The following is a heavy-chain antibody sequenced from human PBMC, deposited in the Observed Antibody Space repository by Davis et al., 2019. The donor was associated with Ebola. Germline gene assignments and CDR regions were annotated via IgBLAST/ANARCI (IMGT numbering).Heavy chain of an antibody. D-gene: IGHD2-15*01. CDR2: IIPFLGIP. CDR1: GGTFSNYA. J-gene: IGHJ4*02. CDR3: AREGPDGGPDFHY. Sequence: SVKVSCKASGGTFSNYAINWVRQAPGQGLEWMGGIIPFLGIPNYAQKFQGRVTITADKSTSTAYMELSSLRSEDTAVYYCAREGPDGGPDFHYWGQGALVTVSS. V-gene: IGHV1-69*10.